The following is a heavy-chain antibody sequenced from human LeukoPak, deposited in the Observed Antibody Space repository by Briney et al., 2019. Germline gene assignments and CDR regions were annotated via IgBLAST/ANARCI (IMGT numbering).Heavy chain of an antibody. D-gene: IGHD2-15*01. J-gene: IGHJ5*02. CDR1: GGSITSGVYS. Sequence: SETLSLTCSVSGGSITSGVYSWSWIRQPPGKGLEWIGYIYNIGSTYYNPSLKSRITMSVDTSKNQFTLKLSSLTAADTAVYYCARAPLDCTGGTCYSSGWFDPWGQGTLVTVSS. CDR3: ARAPLDCTGGTCYSSGWFDP. CDR2: IYNIGST. V-gene: IGHV4-30-4*07.